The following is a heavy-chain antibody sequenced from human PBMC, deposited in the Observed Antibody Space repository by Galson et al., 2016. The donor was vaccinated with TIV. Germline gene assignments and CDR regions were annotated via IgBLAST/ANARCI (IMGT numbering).Heavy chain of an antibody. CDR3: ARDFFPEKLQLGMYY. Sequence: SETLSLTCTVSGGSISGYYWSWIRQHPGKGLEWIGYIYYSGRTSYNPSLKSRVTISVDTSKTQFSLNLSSVTAAAKAFHSFARDFFPEKLQLGMYYWAQ. V-gene: IGHV4-59*01. CDR2: IYYSGRT. CDR1: GGSISGYY. D-gene: IGHD7-27*01. J-gene: IGHJ4*02.